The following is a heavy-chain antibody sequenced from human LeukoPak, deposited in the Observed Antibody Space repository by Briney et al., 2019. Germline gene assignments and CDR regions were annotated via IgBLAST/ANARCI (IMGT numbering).Heavy chain of an antibody. J-gene: IGHJ6*02. CDR1: GFSLSSHW. CDR2: VNRDGSET. V-gene: IGHV3-7*03. Sequence: GGSLRLSCAASGFSLSSHWMTWVRQVPGRGPEWVANVNRDGSETYYLNSVKGRFTISKDNAKNSLYLQMNSLRAEDTALYHCARNNGMDVWGQGPRSSSP. CDR3: ARNNGMDV.